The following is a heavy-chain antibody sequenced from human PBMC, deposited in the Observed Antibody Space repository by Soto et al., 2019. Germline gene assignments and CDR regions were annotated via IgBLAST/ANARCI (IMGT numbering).Heavy chain of an antibody. Sequence: QVQLVQSGAEVKKPGASVKVSCKASGYTFTGYYMHWVRQAPGQGLEWMGWINPNSGGTNYAQKFQGWVTMTRHTAISTAYMELSRRRSADTAVYYCARGVSSSYYWFDPWGQGTLVTV. D-gene: IGHD6-13*01. V-gene: IGHV1-2*04. CDR2: INPNSGGT. CDR3: ARGVSSSYYWFDP. CDR1: GYTFTGYY. J-gene: IGHJ5*02.